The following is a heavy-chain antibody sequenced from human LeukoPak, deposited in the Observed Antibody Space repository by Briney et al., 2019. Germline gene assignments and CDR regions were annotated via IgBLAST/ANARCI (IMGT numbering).Heavy chain of an antibody. CDR1: AFTFSNYA. Sequence: GGSLRLSCAASAFTFSNYAMSWVRQGPGKGLEWASAISVSGNTYHADSVKGRFTISRDSYKNTLYLQMNSLRAEDAAVYYCAKAPVTTCSGAYCYPFDYWGQGTLVTVSS. D-gene: IGHD2-15*01. CDR3: AKAPVTTCSGAYCYPFDY. CDR2: ISVSGNT. V-gene: IGHV3-23*01. J-gene: IGHJ4*02.